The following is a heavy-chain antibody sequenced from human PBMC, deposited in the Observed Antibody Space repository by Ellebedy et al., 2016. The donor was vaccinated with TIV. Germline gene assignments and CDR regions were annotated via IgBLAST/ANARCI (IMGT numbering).Heavy chain of an antibody. Sequence: MLSETLSLTCTVSGGSISSYYWGWIRQPPGKGLEWIGYMYSSGSSSYNPSLESRVTISVDTSNNQFSLKMSSVSAADTAVYYCARLPRSEVGVTGRFDYWGQGILVTVSS. D-gene: IGHD1-26*01. CDR3: ARLPRSEVGVTGRFDY. V-gene: IGHV4-59*01. J-gene: IGHJ4*02. CDR1: GGSISSYY. CDR2: MYSSGSS.